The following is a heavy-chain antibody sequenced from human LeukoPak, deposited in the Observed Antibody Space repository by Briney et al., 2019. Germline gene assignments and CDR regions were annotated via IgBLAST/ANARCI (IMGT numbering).Heavy chain of an antibody. V-gene: IGHV3-48*03. D-gene: IGHD6-19*01. J-gene: IGHJ4*02. CDR1: GFTFSSYE. Sequence: GGSLRLSXAASGFTFSSYEMNWVRQAPGKGLEWLSYISSSGSTIYYADSVKGRFTISRDNAKNSLYLQMNSLRAEDTAVYYCARHSSGWYGTYFDYWGQGTLVTVSS. CDR2: ISSSGSTI. CDR3: ARHSSGWYGTYFDY.